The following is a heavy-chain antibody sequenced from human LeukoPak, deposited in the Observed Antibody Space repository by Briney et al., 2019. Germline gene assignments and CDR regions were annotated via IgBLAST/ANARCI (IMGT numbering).Heavy chain of an antibody. Sequence: SVKVSCKASGGTXSSYAISWVRQAPGQGLEWMGRMIPILGIANYAQKFQGRVTITADKSTSTAYMELSSLRSEDTAVYYCARATMVRGTDWFDPWGQGTLVTVSS. CDR1: GGTXSSYA. J-gene: IGHJ5*02. CDR2: MIPILGIA. D-gene: IGHD3-10*01. CDR3: ARATMVRGTDWFDP. V-gene: IGHV1-69*04.